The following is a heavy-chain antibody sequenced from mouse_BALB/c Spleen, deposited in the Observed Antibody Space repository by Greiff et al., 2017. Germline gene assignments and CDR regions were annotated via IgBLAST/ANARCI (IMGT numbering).Heavy chain of an antibody. CDR3: AREGGGMMDY. CDR2: ISSGGGST. V-gene: IGHV5-12-1*01. J-gene: IGHJ4*01. Sequence: EVMLVESGGGLVKPGGSLKLSCAASGFAFSSYDMSWVRQTPEKRLEWVAYISSGGGSTYYPDTVKGRFTISRDNAKNTLYLQMSSLKSEDTAMYYCAREGGGMMDYWGQGTSVTVSS. CDR1: GFAFSSYD.